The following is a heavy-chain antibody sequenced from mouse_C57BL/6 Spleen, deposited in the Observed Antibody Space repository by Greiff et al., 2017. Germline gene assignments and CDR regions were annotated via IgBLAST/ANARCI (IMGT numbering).Heavy chain of an antibody. CDR2: IHPSDSDT. CDR3: SNYSGSSYDWYFDV. J-gene: IGHJ1*03. V-gene: IGHV1-74*01. D-gene: IGHD1-1*01. CDR1: GYTFTSYW. Sequence: QVQLQQPGAELVKPGASVKVSCKASGYTFTSYWMHWVKQRPGQGLEWIGRIHPSDSDTNYNQKFKGKATLTVDKSSSTAYMQLSSLTSEDSAVYDCSNYSGSSYDWYFDVWGTGTTVTVSS.